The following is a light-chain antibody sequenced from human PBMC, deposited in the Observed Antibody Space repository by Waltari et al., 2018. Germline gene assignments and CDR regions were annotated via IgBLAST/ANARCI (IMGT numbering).Light chain of an antibody. J-gene: IGKJ5*01. V-gene: IGKV3-15*01. CDR1: QTVSSN. Sequence: VMTLSPATLPVFPGESATLSCRASQTVSSNLAWYQQRPGQAPRLLIFDASTRAPSVPARFSGSGSGTEFTLTIRSLQSEDSAVYYCQQYNRWPPITFGQGTRLEIK. CDR3: QQYNRWPPIT. CDR2: DAS.